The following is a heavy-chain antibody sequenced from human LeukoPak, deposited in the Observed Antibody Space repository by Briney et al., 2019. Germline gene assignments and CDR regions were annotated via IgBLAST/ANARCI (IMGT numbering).Heavy chain of an antibody. CDR2: ISDSGGYT. V-gene: IGHV3-23*01. CDR3: AKGGSYRSQPYFDY. CDR1: GFTFDDYA. Sequence: GGSLRLSCAASGFTFDDYAMHWVRQAPGKGLEWVSSISDSGGYTFYADSVKGRFTISRDNSKNTVYLQMNSLRAEDTAVYYCAKGGSYRSQPYFDYWGQGTPVTVSS. D-gene: IGHD3-16*02. J-gene: IGHJ4*02.